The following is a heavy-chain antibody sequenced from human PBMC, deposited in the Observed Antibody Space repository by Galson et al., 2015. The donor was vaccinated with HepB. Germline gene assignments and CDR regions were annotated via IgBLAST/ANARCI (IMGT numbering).Heavy chain of an antibody. Sequence: SLRLSCAASGFTVSSNYMSWVRQAPGKGLEWVSIIYSGGSTYYADSVKGRFTISRDNSKNTLYLQMNSLRAEDTAVYYCAGGYLSYGGVFDYWGQGTLVTVSS. V-gene: IGHV3-66*02. CDR3: AGGYLSYGGVFDY. J-gene: IGHJ4*02. CDR2: IYSGGST. D-gene: IGHD5-18*01. CDR1: GFTVSSNY.